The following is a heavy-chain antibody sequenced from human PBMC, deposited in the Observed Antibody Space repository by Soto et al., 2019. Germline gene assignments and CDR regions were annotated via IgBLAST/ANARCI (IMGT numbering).Heavy chain of an antibody. V-gene: IGHV4-34*01. CDR3: VRGPLPDKIWLPLCY. CDR2: INHSGST. Sequence: QVQLQQWGAGLLKPSETLSLTCAVYGGSFSGYYWSWIRQPPGKGLEWIGEINHSGSTNYNPSLKSRVTISVDTSKNQFSLKLSSVTAADTAVYYCVRGPLPDKIWLPLCYWGQGTLVTVSS. J-gene: IGHJ4*02. CDR1: GGSFSGYY. D-gene: IGHD5-18*01.